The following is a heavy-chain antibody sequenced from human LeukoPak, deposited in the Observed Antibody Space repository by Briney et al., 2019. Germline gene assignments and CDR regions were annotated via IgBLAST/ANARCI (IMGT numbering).Heavy chain of an antibody. D-gene: IGHD2-2*01. CDR1: GITFSNFA. CDR3: ARDSSEMSYNYYYYYMDV. CDR2: ISSSSSAI. J-gene: IGHJ6*03. V-gene: IGHV3-48*01. Sequence: GESLRLSCVASGITFSNFAMNWVRQAPGKGLEWVSYISSSSSAIFYADSVKGRFTISRDNAKNSLYLQMNSLRAEDTAVYYCARDSSEMSYNYYYYYMDVWGKGTTVTVSS.